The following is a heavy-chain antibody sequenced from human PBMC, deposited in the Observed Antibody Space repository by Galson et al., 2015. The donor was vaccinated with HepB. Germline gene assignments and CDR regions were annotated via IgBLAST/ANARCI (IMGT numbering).Heavy chain of an antibody. CDR2: IYYSGST. CDR1: GGSISSYY. CDR3: ARDAYDSSGYYYVLDY. D-gene: IGHD3-22*01. J-gene: IGHJ4*01. Sequence: ETLSLTCTVSGGSISSYYWSWIRQPPGKGLEWIGYIYYSGSTNYNPSLKSRVTISVDTSKNQFSLKLSSVTAADTAVYYCARDAYDSSGYYYVLDYWGQGTLVTVSS. V-gene: IGHV4-59*01.